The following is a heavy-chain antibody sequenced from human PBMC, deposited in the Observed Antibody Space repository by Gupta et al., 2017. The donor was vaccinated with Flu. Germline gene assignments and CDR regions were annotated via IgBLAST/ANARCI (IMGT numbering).Heavy chain of an antibody. CDR3: AKERSGTPAIDY. CDR1: GLTFSDYA. Sequence: EVQLLESGGALVQPGGSLRLPCAASGLTFSDYAMNWVRQAPGKGLEWVSTVGAGGDRTYYADSVMGRFTISRDNDKNTVYLKMKSLRGDDTAVYYWAKERSGTPAIDYWGQGTLVPVS. J-gene: IGHJ4*02. D-gene: IGHD6-13*01. V-gene: IGHV3-23*01. CDR2: VGAGGDRT.